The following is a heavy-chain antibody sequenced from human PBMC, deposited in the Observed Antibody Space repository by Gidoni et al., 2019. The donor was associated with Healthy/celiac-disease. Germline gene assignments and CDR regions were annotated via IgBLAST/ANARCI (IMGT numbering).Heavy chain of an antibody. Sequence: VPLVQSGAEVTTPGASATVSCKAPGSPVTSYYMHWLAKVPGQGLGGMGIINPSGGSTSYAQKCQGRVTMTRDTSTSTVYMELSSLRSEDTAVYYCARVPSYWDAFDIWGQGTMVTVSS. J-gene: IGHJ3*02. D-gene: IGHD1-26*01. V-gene: IGHV1-46*01. CDR3: ARVPSYWDAFDI. CDR1: GSPVTSYY. CDR2: INPSGGST.